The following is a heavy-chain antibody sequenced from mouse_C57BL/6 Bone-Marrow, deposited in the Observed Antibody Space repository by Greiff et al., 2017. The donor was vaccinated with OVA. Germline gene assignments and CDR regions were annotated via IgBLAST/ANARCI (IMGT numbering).Heavy chain of an antibody. CDR2: INPGSGGT. V-gene: IGHV1-54*01. CDR1: GYAFTNYL. J-gene: IGHJ3*01. D-gene: IGHD1-1*01. CDR3: ARGPYYYGSSYGFAY. Sequence: QVQLQQSGAELVRPGTSVKVSCKASGYAFTNYLIEWVKQRPGQGLEWIGVINPGSGGTNYNEKFKGKATLTADKSSSTAYMQLSSLTSEDSAVSCCARGPYYYGSSYGFAYWGQGTLVTVSA.